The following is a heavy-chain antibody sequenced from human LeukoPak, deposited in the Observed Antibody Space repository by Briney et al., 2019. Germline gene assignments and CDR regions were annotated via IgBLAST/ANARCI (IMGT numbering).Heavy chain of an antibody. Sequence: SETLSLTCAAYGGSFSGYYWSWIRQPPGKGLEWIGEINHSGGTNYNPSLKSRVTISVDTSKNQFSLKLSSVTAADTAVYYCARGGHYYDSSGYYRLGYWGQGTLVTVSS. J-gene: IGHJ4*02. CDR2: INHSGGT. CDR3: ARGGHYYDSSGYYRLGY. D-gene: IGHD3-22*01. CDR1: GGSFSGYY. V-gene: IGHV4-34*01.